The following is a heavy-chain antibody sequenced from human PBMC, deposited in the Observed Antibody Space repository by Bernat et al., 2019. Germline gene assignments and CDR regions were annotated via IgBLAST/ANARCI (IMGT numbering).Heavy chain of an antibody. D-gene: IGHD4-17*01. CDR1: GFTVSSNY. J-gene: IGHJ5*02. Sequence: EVQLLESGGGLVQPGGSLRLSCAASGFTVSSNYMSWVRQAPGKGLEWVSVIYSGGSTYYADSVKGRFTISRDNSKNTLYLQMNSLRAEDTAVYYCARVRATVTSGWFDPWGQGTLVTVSS. CDR2: IYSGGST. CDR3: ARVRATVTSGWFDP. V-gene: IGHV3-66*01.